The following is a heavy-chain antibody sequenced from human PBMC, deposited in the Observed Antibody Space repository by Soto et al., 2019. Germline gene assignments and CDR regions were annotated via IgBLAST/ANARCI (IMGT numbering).Heavy chain of an antibody. CDR1: GGSLSSSNW. J-gene: IGHJ4*02. Sequence: SETLSLTCAVSGGSLSSSNWWTWVRQPPGKGLEWIGEIYHSGSTNYNPSLQSRVTISVDKSKNQFSLKLSSVTAADTAVYYCARWLSRSGFDYWGQGTLVTVSS. D-gene: IGHD3-10*01. CDR2: IYHSGST. V-gene: IGHV4-4*02. CDR3: ARWLSRSGFDY.